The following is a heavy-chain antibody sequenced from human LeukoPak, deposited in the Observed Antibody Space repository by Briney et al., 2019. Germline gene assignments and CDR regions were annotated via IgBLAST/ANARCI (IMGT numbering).Heavy chain of an antibody. D-gene: IGHD6-25*01. CDR1: GFTFSSYS. CDR2: ISSSSSYI. J-gene: IGHJ4*02. Sequence: GGSLGLSCAASGFTFSSYSMNWVRQAPGKGLEWVSSISSSSSYIYYADSVKGRFTISRDNAKNSLYLQMNSLRAEDTAVYYCASGSGFLFDQLGQGTLVTVPS. CDR3: ASGSGFLFDQ. V-gene: IGHV3-21*01.